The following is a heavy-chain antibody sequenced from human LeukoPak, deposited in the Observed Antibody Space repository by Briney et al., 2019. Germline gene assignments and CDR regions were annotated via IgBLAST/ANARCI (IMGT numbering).Heavy chain of an antibody. Sequence: GSLRLSCAASGFTFDDYGMSWVRQAPGKGLEWVSGINWNGGSTGYADSVKGRFTISRDNAKNSLYLQMNSLRAEDTALYYCARDPEDIVVVPAAIPGSWFDPWGQGTLVTVSS. V-gene: IGHV3-20*04. CDR3: ARDPEDIVVVPAAIPGSWFDP. D-gene: IGHD2-2*02. J-gene: IGHJ5*02. CDR2: INWNGGST. CDR1: GFTFDDYG.